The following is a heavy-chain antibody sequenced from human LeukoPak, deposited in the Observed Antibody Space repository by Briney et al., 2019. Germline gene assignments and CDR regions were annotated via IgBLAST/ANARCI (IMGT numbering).Heavy chain of an antibody. CDR3: ARLGVEDTAMVTWYYYYYGMDV. J-gene: IGHJ6*02. CDR2: ISSSSSYI. CDR1: GFTFSSYS. Sequence: PGGSLRLSCAASGFTFSSYSMNWVRQAPGKGLEWVSSISSSSSYIYYADSVKDRFTISRDNAKNSLYLQMNSLRAEDTAVYYCARLGVEDTAMVTWYYYYYGMDVWGQGTTVTVSS. D-gene: IGHD5-18*01. V-gene: IGHV3-21*01.